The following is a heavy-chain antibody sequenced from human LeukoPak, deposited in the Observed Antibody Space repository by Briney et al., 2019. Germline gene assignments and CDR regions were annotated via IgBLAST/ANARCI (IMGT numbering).Heavy chain of an antibody. Sequence: SETLSLTCTVSGGSISSYYWSWLRQPAGKGLEWVGRIYTSGSTNYNPSLKSRVTMSVDTSKNQFSLKLSSVTAADTAVYYCARGPWGATLYYFDYWGQGTLVTVSS. D-gene: IGHD1-26*01. V-gene: IGHV4-4*07. CDR3: ARGPWGATLYYFDY. CDR1: GGSISSYY. CDR2: IYTSGST. J-gene: IGHJ4*02.